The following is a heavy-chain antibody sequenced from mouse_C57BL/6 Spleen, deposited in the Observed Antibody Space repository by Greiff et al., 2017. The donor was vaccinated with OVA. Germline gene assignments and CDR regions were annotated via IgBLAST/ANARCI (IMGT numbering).Heavy chain of an antibody. J-gene: IGHJ1*03. CDR3: ARHGYYGPWYFDV. D-gene: IGHD1-1*01. CDR2: ISGGGGNT. CDR1: GFTFSSYT. V-gene: IGHV5-9*01. Sequence: EVHLVESGGGLVKPGGSLKLSCAASGFTFSSYTMSWVRQTPEKRLEWVATISGGGGNTYYPDSVKGRFTISRDNAKNTLYLQMSSLRSEDTALYYCARHGYYGPWYFDVWGTGTTVTVSS.